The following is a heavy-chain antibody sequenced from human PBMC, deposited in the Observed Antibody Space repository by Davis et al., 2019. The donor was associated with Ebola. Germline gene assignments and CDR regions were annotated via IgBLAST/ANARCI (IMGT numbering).Heavy chain of an antibody. Sequence: SDTLSLTCTVSGGSISSGGYYWSWIRQHPGKGLEWIGYIYYSGSTYYNPSLKSRVTISVDTSKNQFSLKLSSVTAADTAVYYCARVTVDTATPGSYYYYGMDVWGQGTTVTVSS. CDR3: ARVTVDTATPGSYYYYGMDV. V-gene: IGHV4-31*03. J-gene: IGHJ6*02. D-gene: IGHD5-18*01. CDR1: GGSISSGGYY. CDR2: IYYSGST.